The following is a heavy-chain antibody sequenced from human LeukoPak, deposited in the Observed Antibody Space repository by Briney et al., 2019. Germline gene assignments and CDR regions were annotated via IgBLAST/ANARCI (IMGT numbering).Heavy chain of an antibody. Sequence: PSETLSLTCTVSGGSISSGDYYWSWIRQPPGKGLEWIGYIYYSGSTYYNPSLKSRVTISVDTSKNQFSLKLSSVTAADTAVYYCARGIAALRHTIYNWLDPWGQGTLVTVSS. CDR2: IYYSGST. J-gene: IGHJ5*02. V-gene: IGHV4-30-4*08. CDR3: ARGIAALRHTIYNWLDP. CDR1: GGSISSGDYY. D-gene: IGHD6-6*01.